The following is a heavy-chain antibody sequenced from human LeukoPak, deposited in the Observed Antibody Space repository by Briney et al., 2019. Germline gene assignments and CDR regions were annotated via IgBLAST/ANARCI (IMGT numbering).Heavy chain of an antibody. CDR2: IKEDGSEK. J-gene: IGHJ4*02. V-gene: IGHV3-7*03. Sequence: GGSLGLSCAASGFTFSNYWLNWVRQAPGKGLEWVANIKEDGSEKYYVDSVKGRFTISRDNAKNSLFLQMNSLGAEDTAVYHCARTLRGGGALDYWGQGTLVTVSS. CDR1: GFTFSNYW. CDR3: ARTLRGGGALDY. D-gene: IGHD3-16*01.